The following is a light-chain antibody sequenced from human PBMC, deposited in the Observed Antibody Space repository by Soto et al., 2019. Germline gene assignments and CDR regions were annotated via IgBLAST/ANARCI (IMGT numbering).Light chain of an antibody. CDR1: QGISNW. CDR3: HQANSFHLT. V-gene: IGKV1-12*01. J-gene: IGKJ4*01. Sequence: DIQMTQSPSSVSASVGDRVGITCRASQGISNWLAWYQQKPGRAPKLLIYTGSSLQSGVPSRFSGTGSGTDFTLTISSLQPEDVATYYCHQANSFHLTFGGGTKVEIK. CDR2: TGS.